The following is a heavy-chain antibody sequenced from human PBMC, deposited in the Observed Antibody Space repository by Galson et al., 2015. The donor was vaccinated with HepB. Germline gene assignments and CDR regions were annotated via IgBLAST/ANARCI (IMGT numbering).Heavy chain of an antibody. CDR2: INPNSGGT. Sequence: SVKVSCKASGYTFTSYGISWVRQAPGQGLEWMGWINPNSGGTNYAQEFQAWVTMTRDTSISTAYMELSRLRSDDTAVYYCARGALAGTVYYYYGMDVWGQGTMVTVSS. V-gene: IGHV1-2*04. CDR3: ARGALAGTVYYYYGMDV. D-gene: IGHD6-13*01. CDR1: GYTFTSYG. J-gene: IGHJ6*02.